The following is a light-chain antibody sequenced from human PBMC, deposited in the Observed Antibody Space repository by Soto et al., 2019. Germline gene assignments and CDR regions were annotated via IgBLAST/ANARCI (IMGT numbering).Light chain of an antibody. J-gene: IGLJ1*01. V-gene: IGLV2-14*01. CDR2: EGT. CDR3: SSYTSSTTYV. Sequence: QSALTQPASVSGSPGQSVTISCTGTSSDIGRYKFVSWFQQHPGKAPKLLIFEGTNRPSGVSNRFSGSKSGNTASLTISGLQAEDEADYYCSSYTSSTTYVFGTGTKVTVL. CDR1: SSDIGRYKF.